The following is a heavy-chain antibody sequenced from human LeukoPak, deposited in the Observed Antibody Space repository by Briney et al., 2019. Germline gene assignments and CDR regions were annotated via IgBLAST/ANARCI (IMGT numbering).Heavy chain of an antibody. CDR2: IYSGGST. Sequence: PGGSLRLSCAASGFTVSSNYMSWVRQAPGKGLEWVSVIYSGGSTYYADSVKGRFTISGDNSKNTLYLQMNSLRAEDTAVYYCAGLNWNYDLEDYWGQGTLVTVSS. D-gene: IGHD1-7*01. J-gene: IGHJ4*02. CDR3: AGLNWNYDLEDY. CDR1: GFTVSSNY. V-gene: IGHV3-66*02.